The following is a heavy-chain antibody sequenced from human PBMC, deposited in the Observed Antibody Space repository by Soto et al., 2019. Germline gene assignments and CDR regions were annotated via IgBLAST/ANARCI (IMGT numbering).Heavy chain of an antibody. CDR3: AKDQEYDFWSGYHPDY. V-gene: IGHV3-30*18. Sequence: QVQLVESGGGVVQPGRSLRLSCAASGFTFSSYGMHWVRQAPGKGLEWVAVISYDGSNKYYADSVKGRFTISRDNSKNTLYLQMNSLRAEDTAVYYCAKDQEYDFWSGYHPDYWGQGTLVTVSS. J-gene: IGHJ4*02. CDR2: ISYDGSNK. CDR1: GFTFSSYG. D-gene: IGHD3-3*01.